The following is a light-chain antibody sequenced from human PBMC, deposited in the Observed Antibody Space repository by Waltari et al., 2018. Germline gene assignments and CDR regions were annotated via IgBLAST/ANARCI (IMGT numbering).Light chain of an antibody. CDR2: TNS. V-gene: IGLV1-47*01. CDR1: SSNIGSNY. CDR3: AAWDDRLTVVV. Sequence: QSVLTQPPSASGPPVQRVTISCSGSSSNIGSNYVYWYQQLPGTAPKLLIYTNSGRPSGVPDRFSGSKSGTSASLAISGLRSEDEGDYFCAAWDDRLTVVVFGGGTKLTVL. J-gene: IGLJ2*01.